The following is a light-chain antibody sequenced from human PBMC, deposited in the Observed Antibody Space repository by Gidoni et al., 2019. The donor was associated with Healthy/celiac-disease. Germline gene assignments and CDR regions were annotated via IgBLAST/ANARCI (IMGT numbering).Light chain of an antibody. CDR1: KLGDKY. CDR3: QAWDSSTAREVV. J-gene: IGLJ2*01. V-gene: IGLV3-1*01. Sequence: SYELTQPPSVPVSPGQTASITCSGDKLGDKYACWYQQKPGPSPVLVIYQDSKRPSGIPERFSGANSGNTATLTISGTQAMDEADYYCQAWDSSTAREVVFGGGTKLTVL. CDR2: QDS.